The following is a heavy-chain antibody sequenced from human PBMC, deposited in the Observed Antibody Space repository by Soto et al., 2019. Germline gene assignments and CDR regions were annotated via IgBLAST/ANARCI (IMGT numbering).Heavy chain of an antibody. CDR2: INHDGSEK. CDR3: ARGFATDY. Sequence: SLRLSCAVSTFTFSSWWMSWVRQAPGKGLEWVANINHDGSEKYYVDSVKGRFTVSRDNAKNSLYLQMDSLRAEDTAVYYCARGFATDYGGQGTLVTVPS. J-gene: IGHJ4*02. V-gene: IGHV3-7*01. D-gene: IGHD1-26*01. CDR1: TFTFSSWW.